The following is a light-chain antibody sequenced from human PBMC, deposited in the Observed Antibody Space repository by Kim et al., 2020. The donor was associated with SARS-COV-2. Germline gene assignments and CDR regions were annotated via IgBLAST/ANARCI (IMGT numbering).Light chain of an antibody. CDR3: QQRSNWFT. CDR1: QSVSRY. Sequence: SFSPGERATLSCRASQSVSRYLAWYQQKPGQPPRLVIYDASNGATGIPSRFSGSGSGTDFTLTISSLEPEDFAVYYCQQRSNWFTFGQGTRLEIK. J-gene: IGKJ5*01. V-gene: IGKV3-11*01. CDR2: DAS.